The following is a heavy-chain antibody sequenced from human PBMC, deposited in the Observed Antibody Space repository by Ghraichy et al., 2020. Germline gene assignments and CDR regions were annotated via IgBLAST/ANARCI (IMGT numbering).Heavy chain of an antibody. CDR2: IYTSGST. CDR1: GGSISSYY. CDR3: ASEYCTTASCYFSY. J-gene: IGHJ4*02. D-gene: IGHD2-2*01. Sequence: SETLSLTCTVSGGSISSYYWSWIRQPPGKGLEWIGYIYTSGSTNYNPSLKSRVTISVDTSKNQFSLKLSSVTAADTAVYYCASEYCTTASCYFSYWGQGTLVTVSS. V-gene: IGHV4-4*09.